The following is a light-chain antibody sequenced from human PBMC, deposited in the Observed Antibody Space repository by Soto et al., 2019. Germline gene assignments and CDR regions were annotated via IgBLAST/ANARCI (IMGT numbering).Light chain of an antibody. Sequence: QAVVTQPPAESGAPGQRVTISCTGSSSNIGAGYGVHWYQQLPGTAPKLLMFGNYRPSAVPARFSVSKSGTSASLAITGLQPEDEAVYYCQSYDNALTAWVFGGGTKLTVL. CDR3: QSYDNALTAWV. CDR2: GN. J-gene: IGLJ3*02. CDR1: SSNIGAGYG. V-gene: IGLV1-40*01.